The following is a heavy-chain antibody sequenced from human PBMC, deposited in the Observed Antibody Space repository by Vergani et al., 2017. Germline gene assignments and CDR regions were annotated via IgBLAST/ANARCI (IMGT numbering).Heavy chain of an antibody. J-gene: IGHJ4*02. V-gene: IGHV4-39*07. CDR1: GGSISSSSYY. CDR3: ARDQDDSSGYYYSPFDY. Sequence: QLQLQESGPGLVKPSETLSLICTVSGGSISSSSYYWGWIRQPPGKGLEWIGSIYYSGSTYYNPSLKSRVTISVDTSKNQFSLKLSSVTAADTAVYYCARDQDDSSGYYYSPFDYWGQGTLVTVSS. CDR2: IYYSGST. D-gene: IGHD3-22*01.